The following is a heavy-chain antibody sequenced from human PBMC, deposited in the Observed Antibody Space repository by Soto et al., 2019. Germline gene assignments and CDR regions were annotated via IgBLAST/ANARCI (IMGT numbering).Heavy chain of an antibody. D-gene: IGHD2-21*02. CDR2: IYYSGST. V-gene: IGHV4-39*01. CDR3: ARHPSDFWFDP. Sequence: SETLSLTCSVSGGSISSTSYFWGWIRQPPGKGLEWIGSIYYSGSTYYNPSLKSRVTVSVDTSKNQFSLKLSSVTAADTAVYYCARHPSDFWFDPWGQGTLVTVS. J-gene: IGHJ5*02. CDR1: GGSISSTSYF.